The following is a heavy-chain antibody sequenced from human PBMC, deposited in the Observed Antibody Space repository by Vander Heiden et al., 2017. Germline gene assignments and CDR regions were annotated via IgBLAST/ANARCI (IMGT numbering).Heavy chain of an antibody. CDR1: WDSASGNSAA. CDR3: ARASSGFSNFDI. D-gene: IGHD6-19*01. CDR2: TYYRSKWYN. J-gene: IGHJ3*02. Sequence: QVQLQQSGPGLVKPSQTLSPTCAISWDSASGNSAAWNGFGQSPSGGLEWLGRTYYRSKWYNDYAVSVKSRITINPDTSKNQFSLQLNSVTPEDTAVYYCARASSGFSNFDIWGQGTMVTVSS. V-gene: IGHV6-1*01.